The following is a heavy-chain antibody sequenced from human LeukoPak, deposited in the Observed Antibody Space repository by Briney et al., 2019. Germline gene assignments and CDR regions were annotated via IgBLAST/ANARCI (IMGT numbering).Heavy chain of an antibody. CDR3: ARVPVDYYGSGYYFDY. Sequence: SETLSLTCTVSGGSISSYYWSWIRQPPGKGLEWIGYIYYSGSTNYNPSLKRRVTISVDTSKNQFSLKLSSVTAADTAVYYCARVPVDYYGSGYYFDYWGQGTLVTVSS. D-gene: IGHD3-10*01. J-gene: IGHJ4*02. V-gene: IGHV4-59*01. CDR1: GGSISSYY. CDR2: IYYSGST.